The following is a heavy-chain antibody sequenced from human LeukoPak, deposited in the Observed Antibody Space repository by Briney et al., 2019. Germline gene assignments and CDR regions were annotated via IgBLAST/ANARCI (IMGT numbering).Heavy chain of an antibody. Sequence: GGSLRLSCAVSGITLSNYGMSWVRQAPGKGLGWVAGISDSGGSTNYADSVKDRFTISRDNPKNTLYLQMNSLRAVDTAVYFCTKRGVVIRVILVGFHKEAYYFDSWGQGALVTVSS. CDR3: TKRGVVIRVILVGFHKEAYYFDS. CDR2: ISDSGGST. D-gene: IGHD3-22*01. CDR1: GITLSNYG. J-gene: IGHJ4*02. V-gene: IGHV3-23*01.